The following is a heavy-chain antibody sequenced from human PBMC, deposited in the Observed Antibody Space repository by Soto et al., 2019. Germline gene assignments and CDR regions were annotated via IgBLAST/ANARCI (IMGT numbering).Heavy chain of an antibody. Sequence: SETLSLTCTVSGGSITSSYWSWIRRPPGKGLEWIAYIYDTGISGYTPSTSYNPSLKSRVTMSVDTSKSQFSLKLTSVTAADTAVYYCARGEHAFFYYGLDVWGQGITVTVSS. CDR3: ARGEHAFFYYGLDV. J-gene: IGHJ6*02. V-gene: IGHV4-59*01. CDR2: IYDTGISGYTPST. CDR1: GGSITSSY.